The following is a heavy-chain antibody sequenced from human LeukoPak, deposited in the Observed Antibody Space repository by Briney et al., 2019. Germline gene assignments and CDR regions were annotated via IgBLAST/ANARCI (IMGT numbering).Heavy chain of an antibody. CDR1: GFPFTPHS. D-gene: IGHD6-19*01. J-gene: IGHJ4*02. CDR3: ARVRAGWYFDY. V-gene: IGHV3-48*02. CDR2: ITPGSSTI. Sequence: GGSLRLSCAASGFPFTPHSMSWVRQAPGKGLEWVSPITPGSSTINYADSVKGRFTTSRDNAKNSLYLQMNSLRDEDTAVYYCARVRAGWYFDYWGQGTLVTVSS.